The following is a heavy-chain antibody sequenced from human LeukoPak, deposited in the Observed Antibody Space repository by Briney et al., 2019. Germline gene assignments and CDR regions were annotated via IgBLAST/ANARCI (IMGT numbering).Heavy chain of an antibody. V-gene: IGHV4-59*12. Sequence: PSETLSLTCTVSGGSISSYYWNWIRQSPGKGLEWIGYIYYSGSTNYNPSLKSRVTMSVDTSKNQFSLKLSSVTAADTAVYYCARGQYHLLYWYFDLWGRGTLVTVSS. CDR2: IYYSGST. CDR3: ARGQYHLLYWYFDL. J-gene: IGHJ2*01. CDR1: GGSISSYY. D-gene: IGHD2-2*01.